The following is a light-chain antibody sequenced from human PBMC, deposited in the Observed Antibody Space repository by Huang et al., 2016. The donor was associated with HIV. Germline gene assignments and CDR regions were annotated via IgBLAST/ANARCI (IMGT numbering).Light chain of an antibody. V-gene: IGKV3-11*01. CDR3: QRRNSWA. Sequence: EIVLTPSPAILSLSPGESATLSCRASPSVSNSLAWYQQKPGQAPSLLIYDAPNRATGIPARFSGSGSGTDFTLTISGLEPEDYAIYYCQRRNSWAFGQGTKVEIK. J-gene: IGKJ1*01. CDR2: DAP. CDR1: PSVSNS.